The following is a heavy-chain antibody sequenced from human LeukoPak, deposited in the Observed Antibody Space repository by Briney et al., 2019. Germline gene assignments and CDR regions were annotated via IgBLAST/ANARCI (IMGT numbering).Heavy chain of an antibody. J-gene: IGHJ3*02. CDR3: ARWDFGVVRDVVDT. Sequence: GGSLRLSCAASEFTFSNYVMNWVRQAPGKGLEWVSSIRQSGDITYYADSVKGRFTISRDNSKNTLSLQMNSLSREDTAIYYCARWDFGVVRDVVDTWGQGTMVTVSS. CDR1: EFTFSNYV. D-gene: IGHD3-3*01. V-gene: IGHV3-23*01. CDR2: IRQSGDIT.